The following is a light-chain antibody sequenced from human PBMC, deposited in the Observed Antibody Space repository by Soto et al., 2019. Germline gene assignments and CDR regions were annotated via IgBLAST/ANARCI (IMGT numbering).Light chain of an antibody. V-gene: IGKV1-9*01. CDR2: DAS. J-gene: IGKJ5*01. CDR3: QQLNSYPLP. Sequence: DIQLTQSPSFLSASVGDRVTITCRASQGISSYLAWYQQKPGKAPKLLIYDASTLQSGVPSRFSGSGSGTEFTLTISSLQPEDFATYYCQQLNSYPLPFGQGTRLEIK. CDR1: QGISSY.